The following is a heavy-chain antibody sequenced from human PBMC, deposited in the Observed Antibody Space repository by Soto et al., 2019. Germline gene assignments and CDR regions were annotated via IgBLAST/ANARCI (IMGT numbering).Heavy chain of an antibody. V-gene: IGHV3-30*18. J-gene: IGHJ4*02. CDR1: GFTFTTHG. Sequence: QVPLVESGGGVVQPGRSLSLSFAASGFTFTTHGMHWVRQSPGKGLEWVASIAYDGSNRNYGDPVKGRFFVSRHKPKYTVSLQMNSLRDEDTAVYFCAKDRGGSWTFDYWGQGILVIVSS. CDR2: IAYDGSNR. D-gene: IGHD3-3*01. CDR3: AKDRGGSWTFDY.